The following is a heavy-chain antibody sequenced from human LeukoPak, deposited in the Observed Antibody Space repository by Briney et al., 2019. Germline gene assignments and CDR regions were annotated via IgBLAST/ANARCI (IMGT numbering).Heavy chain of an antibody. Sequence: PSETLSLTCTVSVGSISSSSYYWGWIRQPPGKGLEWVGSIYYSGSTYYNPSLKSRVTISVDTSKNRFSLKLSSVTAADTAVYYCASLIPYSSRINDYWGQGTLVTVSS. D-gene: IGHD6-13*01. CDR2: IYYSGST. CDR3: ASLIPYSSRINDY. V-gene: IGHV4-39*01. J-gene: IGHJ4*02. CDR1: VGSISSSSYY.